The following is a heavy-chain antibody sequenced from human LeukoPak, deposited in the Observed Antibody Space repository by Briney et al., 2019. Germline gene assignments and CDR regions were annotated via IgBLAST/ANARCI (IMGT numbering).Heavy chain of an antibody. CDR2: ISWDGGST. CDR3: AKDRNRAAAGTYYFDY. J-gene: IGHJ4*02. CDR1: GFTFDDYG. D-gene: IGHD6-13*01. V-gene: IGHV3-43*02. Sequence: GGSLRLSCAASGFTFDDYGMSWVRQAPGKGLQWVSLISWDGGSTYYADSVKGRFTISRDNSKNSLYLQMNSLRTEDTALYFCAKDRNRAAAGTYYFDYWGQGTLVTVSS.